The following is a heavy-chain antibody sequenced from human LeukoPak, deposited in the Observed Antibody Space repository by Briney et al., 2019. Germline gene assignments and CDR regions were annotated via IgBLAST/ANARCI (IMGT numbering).Heavy chain of an antibody. CDR2: INPNSGGT. CDR3: ARSLIKHPYYYYYYGMDV. Sequence: GASVKVSCKASGYTFTGYYMHWVRQAPGQGLEWMGWINPNSGGTNYAQKFQGRVTMTRDTSISTAYMELSRLRSDDTAVYYCARSLIKHPYYYYYYGMDVWGQGTTVTVSS. CDR1: GYTFTGYY. V-gene: IGHV1-2*02. J-gene: IGHJ6*02. D-gene: IGHD2-21*01.